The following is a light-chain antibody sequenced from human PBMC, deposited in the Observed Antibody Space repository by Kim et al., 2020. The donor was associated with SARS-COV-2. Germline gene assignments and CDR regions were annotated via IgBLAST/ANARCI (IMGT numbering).Light chain of an antibody. CDR2: LNSDGSH. Sequence: SVKLTCTLSRGHSSYAIAWHQQQPEKGPRYLMKLNSDGSHSKGDGIPDRFSGSSSGAERYLTISSLQSEDEADYYCQTWGTGIRVFGGGTQLTVL. V-gene: IGLV4-69*01. J-gene: IGLJ2*01. CDR3: QTWGTGIRV. CDR1: RGHSSYA.